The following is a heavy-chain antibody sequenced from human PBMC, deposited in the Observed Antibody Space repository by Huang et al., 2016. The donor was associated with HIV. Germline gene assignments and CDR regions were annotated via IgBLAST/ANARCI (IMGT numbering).Heavy chain of an antibody. J-gene: IGHJ3*01. D-gene: IGHD3-10*01. Sequence: QIQLAQSGAEVKKPGASVKVSCKASGYTFTNYDINWVRQASGQGVELVGLMNPKSGNVGYTKKFQGRVAILRNSSINTSYLEVTSLTSEDTAVYYCARGFGINYNHEAFDVWGQGTMVTVSS. CDR2: MNPKSGNV. V-gene: IGHV1-8*01. CDR3: ARGFGINYNHEAFDV. CDR1: GYTFTNYD.